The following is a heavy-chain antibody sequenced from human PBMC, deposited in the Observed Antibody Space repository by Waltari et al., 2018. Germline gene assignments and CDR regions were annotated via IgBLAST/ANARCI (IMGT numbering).Heavy chain of an antibody. V-gene: IGHV3-73*02. CDR2: IRSKTNSYAT. Sequence: EVQLEESGGGLVQPGGSMKLSCAASGLTFSGSAVHWVRQASGRGRAWVDNIRSKTNSYATAYPASARGRFTISRDDSKNTAYLQMNRMKTEDTAIYYCTSGVGDIAPGSWGQGTLVTVSS. CDR1: GLTFSGSA. D-gene: IGHD1-26*01. J-gene: IGHJ5*02. CDR3: TSGVGDIAPGS.